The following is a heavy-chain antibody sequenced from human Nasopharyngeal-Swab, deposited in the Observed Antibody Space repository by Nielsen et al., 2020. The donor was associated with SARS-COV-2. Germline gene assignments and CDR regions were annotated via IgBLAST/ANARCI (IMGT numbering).Heavy chain of an antibody. CDR2: ISGNGGTT. D-gene: IGHD3-3*01. CDR3: ARDGLDYDFWSAYFMDV. J-gene: IGHJ6*02. Sequence: VRQAAGRGLAWVSVISGNGGTTYYADSVKGRFTISRDNAKNSLYLQMNSLRAEDTAVYYCARDGLDYDFWSAYFMDVWGQGTTVPSP. V-gene: IGHV3-48*03.